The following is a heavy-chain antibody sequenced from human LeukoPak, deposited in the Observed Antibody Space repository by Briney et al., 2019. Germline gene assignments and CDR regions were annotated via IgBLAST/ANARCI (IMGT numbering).Heavy chain of an antibody. Sequence: SENLSLTCTVSGGSSSSGDYYWSWIRQPPGKGLEWIGYIYYSGSTYYNPSLKSRVSISVDTSKNQAALKLSSVTAADTAVYYCARAASLGFGELLDYWGQGTLVTVSS. D-gene: IGHD3-10*01. CDR2: IYYSGST. J-gene: IGHJ4*02. CDR1: GGSSSSGDYY. V-gene: IGHV4-30-4*01. CDR3: ARAASLGFGELLDY.